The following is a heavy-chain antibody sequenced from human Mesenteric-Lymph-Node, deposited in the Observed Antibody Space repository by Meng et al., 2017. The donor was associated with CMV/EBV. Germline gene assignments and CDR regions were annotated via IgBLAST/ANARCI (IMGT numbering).Heavy chain of an antibody. J-gene: IGHJ4*02. V-gene: IGHV5-51*01. Sequence: YSFTSYWIGWVRQMPGKGLEWMGIIYPGDSDTRYSPSFQGQVTISADKSISTAYLQWSSLKASDTAMYYCARADTYYDILTGSGRRWFDYWGQGTLVTVS. CDR1: YSFTSYW. D-gene: IGHD3-9*01. CDR2: IYPGDSDT. CDR3: ARADTYYDILTGSGRRWFDY.